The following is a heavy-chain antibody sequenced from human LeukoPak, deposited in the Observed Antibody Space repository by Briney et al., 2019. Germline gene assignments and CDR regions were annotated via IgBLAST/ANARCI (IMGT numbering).Heavy chain of an antibody. D-gene: IGHD3-3*01. J-gene: IGHJ5*02. Sequence: ASVKVSCKASGYIFSSYGITWVRQAPGQGLEWMGWISAYNGNTNYAQKFQGRVTMTTDTSTSTAYMELRSLRSDDTALYYCARVLLRISHNRFDPWGQGTLVTVSS. CDR3: ARVLLRISHNRFDP. CDR1: GYIFSSYG. CDR2: ISAYNGNT. V-gene: IGHV1-18*01.